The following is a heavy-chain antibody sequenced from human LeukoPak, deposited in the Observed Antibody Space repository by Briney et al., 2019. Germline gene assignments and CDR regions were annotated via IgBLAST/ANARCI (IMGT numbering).Heavy chain of an antibody. CDR2: ISAYNGNT. CDR1: GYTFTSYG. CDR3: ARGRLYSSSWYGGLDYYYGMDV. V-gene: IGHV1-18*04. Sequence: ASVKVSCKASGYTFTSYGISWVRQAPGQGLEWMGWISAYNGNTNYAQKLQGRVTMTTDTSTSTAYMELRSLRSDDTAVYYCARGRLYSSSWYGGLDYYYGMDVWGKGTTVTVSS. J-gene: IGHJ6*04. D-gene: IGHD6-13*01.